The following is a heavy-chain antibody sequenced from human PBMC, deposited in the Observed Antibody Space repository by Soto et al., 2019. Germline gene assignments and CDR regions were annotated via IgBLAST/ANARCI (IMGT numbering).Heavy chain of an antibody. J-gene: IGHJ4*02. CDR1: GFTFRSYE. D-gene: IGHD1-26*01. Sequence: VESLRLSCAASGFTFRSYEMNWVSQAPGKGLEWVSYISSSVSTIYYADSVKCRFAISRDNAKNSLSLQMNSLRAEDTAVYYCASIVPNDYWGQGTLVTVSS. V-gene: IGHV3-48*03. CDR3: ASIVPNDY. CDR2: ISSSVSTI.